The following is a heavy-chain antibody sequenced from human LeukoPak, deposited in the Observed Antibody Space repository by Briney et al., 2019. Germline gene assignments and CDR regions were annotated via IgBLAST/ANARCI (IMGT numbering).Heavy chain of an antibody. Sequence: GRSLRLSCAASGFTFSYFGMHWVRQAPGKGLEWVAIISYDGSTKYYADSVKGRFTISRDNSKNTLYLQMNSLRAEDTAVYYCAKDKVGYSSDNWGQGTLVAVSS. CDR3: AKDKVGYSSDN. CDR1: GFTFSYFG. CDR2: ISYDGSTK. D-gene: IGHD6-13*01. J-gene: IGHJ4*02. V-gene: IGHV3-30*18.